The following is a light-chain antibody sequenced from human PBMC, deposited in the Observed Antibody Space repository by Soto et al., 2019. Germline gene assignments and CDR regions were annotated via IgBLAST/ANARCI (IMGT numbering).Light chain of an antibody. J-gene: IGLJ3*02. V-gene: IGLV2-11*01. CDR1: SSDIGGYNS. CDR2: DVS. CDR3: CSYGGSYTWV. Sequence: QSALTQSPSASGSPGQSVTISCTGTSSDIGGYNSVSWYQQHPGKAPTLVIFDVSQRPSGVPDRFSGSKSGSTASLTISGLQADDEADYYCCSYGGSYTWVFGGGTKLTVL.